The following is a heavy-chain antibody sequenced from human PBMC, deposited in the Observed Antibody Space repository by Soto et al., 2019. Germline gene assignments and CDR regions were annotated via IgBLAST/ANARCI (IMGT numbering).Heavy chain of an antibody. J-gene: IGHJ6*02. Sequence: EVQLVESGGGLVQPGRSLRLSCAASGFTFDEYAMHWVRQAPGKGLEWGSGISWNSGSIGYADSVKRRFTISRENAKNSLYLQMNSLRAEDTALYYCAKGSMAVAGTAIYYGMDVWCQGTTVTVS. V-gene: IGHV3-9*01. CDR1: GFTFDEYA. D-gene: IGHD6-19*01. CDR3: AKGSMAVAGTAIYYGMDV. CDR2: ISWNSGSI.